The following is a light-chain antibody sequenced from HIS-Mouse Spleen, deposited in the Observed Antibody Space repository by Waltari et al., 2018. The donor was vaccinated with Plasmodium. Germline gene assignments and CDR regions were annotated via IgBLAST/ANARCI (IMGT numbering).Light chain of an antibody. V-gene: IGLV3-21*02. CDR2: DDS. J-gene: IGLJ2*01. Sequence: SYVLTQPPSVSVAPGQTARITCGGNNIGCKSVHWYQQQPGQAPVLAVYDDSDRPSGIPERFSGSNSGNTATLTISRVEAGDEADYYCQVWDSSSDHPVFGGGTKLTVL. CDR1: NIGCKS. CDR3: QVWDSSSDHPV.